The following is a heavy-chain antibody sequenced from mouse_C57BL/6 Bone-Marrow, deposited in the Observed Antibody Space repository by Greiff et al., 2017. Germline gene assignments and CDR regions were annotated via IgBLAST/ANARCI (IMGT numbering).Heavy chain of an antibody. CDR3: ARDAGGNYGWDYAMDY. V-gene: IGHV7-1*01. D-gene: IGHD2-1*01. Sequence: EVKLVESGGGLVQSGRSLRLSCATSGFTFSDFYMEWVRQAPGKGLEWIAASRNKANDYTTEHSASVKGRFIVSRDTSQSILYLQMNALRAEDTAIYYCARDAGGNYGWDYAMDYWGQGTSVTVSS. CDR2: SRNKANDYTT. J-gene: IGHJ4*01. CDR1: GFTFSDFY.